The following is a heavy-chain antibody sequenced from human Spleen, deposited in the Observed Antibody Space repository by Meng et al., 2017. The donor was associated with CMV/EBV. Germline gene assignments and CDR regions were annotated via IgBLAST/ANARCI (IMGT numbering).Heavy chain of an antibody. CDR2: IYSGGST. CDR3: ARDPGIAAAGTLYGMDV. CDR1: FTVSSNY. Sequence: FTVSSNYMSWVRQAPGKGLEWVSVIYSGGSTYYADSVKGRFTISRDNSKNTLYLQMNSLRAEDTAVYYCARDPGIAAAGTLYGMDVWGQGTMVTVSS. J-gene: IGHJ6*02. D-gene: IGHD6-13*01. V-gene: IGHV3-53*01.